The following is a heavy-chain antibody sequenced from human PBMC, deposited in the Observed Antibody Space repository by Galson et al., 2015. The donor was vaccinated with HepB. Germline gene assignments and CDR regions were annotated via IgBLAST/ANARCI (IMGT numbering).Heavy chain of an antibody. CDR2: IYYSGST. J-gene: IGHJ3*02. D-gene: IGHD3-10*01. CDR1: GGSISSYY. Sequence: TLSLTCTVSGGSISSYYWSWIRQPPGKGLEWIGYIYYSGSTNYNPSLKSRVTISVDTSKNQFSLKLSSVTAADTAVYYCATLGGSGSYGAAPDAFDIWGQGTMVTVSS. CDR3: ATLGGSGSYGAAPDAFDI. V-gene: IGHV4-59*01.